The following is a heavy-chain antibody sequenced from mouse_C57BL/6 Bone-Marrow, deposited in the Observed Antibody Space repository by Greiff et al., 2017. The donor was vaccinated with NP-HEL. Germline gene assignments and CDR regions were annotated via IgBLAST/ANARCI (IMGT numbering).Heavy chain of an antibody. CDR1: GYTFTSYW. CDR2: IHPNSGST. J-gene: IGHJ4*01. V-gene: IGHV1-64*01. CDR3: ARGLLWLRRRDYYAMDY. D-gene: IGHD2-2*01. Sequence: QVQLQQSGAELVKPGASVKLSCKASGYTFTSYWMHWVKQRPGQGLEWIGMIHPNSGSTNYNEKFKSKATLTVDKSSSTAYMQLSSLTSEDSAVYYSARGLLWLRRRDYYAMDYWGQGTSVTVSS.